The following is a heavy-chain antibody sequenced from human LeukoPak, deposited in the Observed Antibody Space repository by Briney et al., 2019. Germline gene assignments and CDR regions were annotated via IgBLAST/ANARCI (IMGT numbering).Heavy chain of an antibody. Sequence: SETLSLTCTVSGGSISSGGYYWSWIRQHPGKGLEWIGYIYYSGSTYYDPSLKSRVTISVDRSKNQFSLKLSSATAADTAVYYCARDKVDTALVTGRYSDYWGQGTLVTVSS. CDR3: ARDKVDTALVTGRYSDY. V-gene: IGHV4-31*03. CDR1: GGSISSGGYY. CDR2: IYYSGST. D-gene: IGHD5-18*01. J-gene: IGHJ4*02.